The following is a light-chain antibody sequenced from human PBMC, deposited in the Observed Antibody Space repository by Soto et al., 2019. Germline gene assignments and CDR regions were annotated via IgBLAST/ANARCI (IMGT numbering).Light chain of an antibody. J-gene: IGKJ4*01. CDR2: DAS. Sequence: EIVLTQSPATLSLSPGERATLSCRASQSVRSYLAWYQQKPGQAPSLLIYDASDRATGIPARVSGSGSGTDFTLTISSLAPEDFAVYYCQQRSIWPLTFGGGTKVESK. CDR3: QQRSIWPLT. V-gene: IGKV3-11*01. CDR1: QSVRSY.